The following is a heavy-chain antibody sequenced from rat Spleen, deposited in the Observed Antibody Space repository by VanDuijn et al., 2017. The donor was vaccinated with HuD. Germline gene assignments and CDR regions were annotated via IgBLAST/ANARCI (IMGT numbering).Heavy chain of an antibody. V-gene: IGHV2-30*01. Sequence: QVQLKESGPGLVQPSQTLSLTCTVSGFSLTSYNVHWVRQPTGKGLEWMGIIWTGGRTDYNSALKSRLSISRDTSKSQIFLKMNSLQTEDIATYYCAREGYYYDGSYYPFDYWGQGIMVTVSS. CDR3: AREGYYYDGSYYPFDY. J-gene: IGHJ2*01. CDR1: GFSLTSYN. CDR2: IWTGGRT. D-gene: IGHD1-12*02.